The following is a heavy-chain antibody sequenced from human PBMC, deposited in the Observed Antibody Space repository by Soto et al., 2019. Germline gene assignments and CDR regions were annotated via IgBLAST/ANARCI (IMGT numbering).Heavy chain of an antibody. V-gene: IGHV6-1*01. CDR2: TYYRSKWYS. Sequence: SQTLSLTCAISGDSVSSYSVVWNWIRQSPSGGLEWLGRTYYRSKWYSEYAISVQRRITVNADTSKNQVSLQLDSVTPDDTAVYYGERQIGNSCLDYGGKEPLATVPS. CDR1: GDSVSSYSVV. D-gene: IGHD4-4*01. J-gene: IGHJ4*02. CDR3: ERQIGNSCLDY.